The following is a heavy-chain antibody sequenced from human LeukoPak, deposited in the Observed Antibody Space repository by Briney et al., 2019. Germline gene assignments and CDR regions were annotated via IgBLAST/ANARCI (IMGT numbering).Heavy chain of an antibody. CDR2: IWYDGSNK. J-gene: IGHJ3*02. V-gene: IGHV3-33*01. D-gene: IGHD6-19*01. Sequence: GGSLRLSCAAPGFTFSSYGMHWVRQAPGKGLEWVAVIWYDGSNKYYADSVKGRFTISRDNSKNTLYLQMNSLRAEDTAVYYCARQEGPQWLSHGGAFDIWGQGTMVTVSS. CDR3: ARQEGPQWLSHGGAFDI. CDR1: GFTFSSYG.